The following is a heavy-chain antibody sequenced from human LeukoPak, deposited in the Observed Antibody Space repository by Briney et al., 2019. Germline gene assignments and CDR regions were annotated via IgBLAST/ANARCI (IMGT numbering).Heavy chain of an antibody. CDR1: GFTFSSYA. Sequence: GGSLRLSCSASGFTFSSYAMHWVRQAPGKGLEYVSAISSNGGSTYYADSVKGRFTISRDNSKNTLYLQMSSLRAEDTAVYYCVKGYCSSTSCYVGHSDYWGQGTLVTVSS. CDR2: ISSNGGST. CDR3: VKGYCSSTSCYVGHSDY. D-gene: IGHD2-2*01. J-gene: IGHJ4*02. V-gene: IGHV3-64D*06.